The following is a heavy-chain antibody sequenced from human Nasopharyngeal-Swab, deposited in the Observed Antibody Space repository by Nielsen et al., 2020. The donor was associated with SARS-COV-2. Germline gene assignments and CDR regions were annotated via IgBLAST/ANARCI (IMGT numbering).Heavy chain of an antibody. CDR1: GFTFSNSA. CDR2: ISISGATT. Sequence: GESLKISCSVSGFTFSNSALCWVRQAPGEGLEWVSAISISGATTFYADSVRGRSTISRDNDRNTVYLQMSSLTVEDTAIYYCAKEEVPNDYWGQGTLVTVSS. CDR3: AKEEVPNDY. J-gene: IGHJ4*02. V-gene: IGHV3-23*01. D-gene: IGHD4/OR15-4a*01.